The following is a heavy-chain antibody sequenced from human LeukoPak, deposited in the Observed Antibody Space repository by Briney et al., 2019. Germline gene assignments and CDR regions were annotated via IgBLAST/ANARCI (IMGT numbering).Heavy chain of an antibody. CDR2: IKVEGREK. Sequence: GGCLRLSCAASVFTFNSYWMTWVREAPGRGRGCVANIKVEGREKYYVDSVRGRFTISRDNTENALYLQMNSLRAEDAAVYYCARECSGWGSNFDYWGQGTLVTVSS. D-gene: IGHD6-19*01. J-gene: IGHJ4*02. CDR3: ARECSGWGSNFDY. V-gene: IGHV3-7*03. CDR1: VFTFNSYW.